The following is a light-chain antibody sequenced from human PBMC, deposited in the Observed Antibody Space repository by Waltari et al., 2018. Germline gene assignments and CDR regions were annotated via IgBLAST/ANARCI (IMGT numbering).Light chain of an antibody. CDR3: QQYYSSPLS. CDR2: KTS. CDR1: QNINKW. J-gene: IGKJ4*01. Sequence: DTQVTQSPSSLSASVGDRVTITCRASQNINKWLAWYQQKPGKAPNLLISKTSALESGVPARFSGSGSGTEFTLTINNLQPDDSAAYYCQQYYSSPLSFAGGTKVEIE. V-gene: IGKV1-5*03.